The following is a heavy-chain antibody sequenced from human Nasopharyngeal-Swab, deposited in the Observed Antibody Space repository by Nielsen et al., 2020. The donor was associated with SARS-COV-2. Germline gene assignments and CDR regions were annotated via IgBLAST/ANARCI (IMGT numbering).Heavy chain of an antibody. CDR2: ISWNSGSI. D-gene: IGHD2/OR15-2a*01. CDR3: AKLPDPFSSTDY. CDR1: GFTFADYA. J-gene: IGHJ4*02. Sequence: SLKISCAASGFTFADYAMHWVRHAPGKGLEWVSGISWNSGSIGYADSVKGRFTISRDNAKNSLYLQMNSLRAEDTALYYCAKLPDPFSSTDYWGQGTLVTVSS. V-gene: IGHV3-9*01.